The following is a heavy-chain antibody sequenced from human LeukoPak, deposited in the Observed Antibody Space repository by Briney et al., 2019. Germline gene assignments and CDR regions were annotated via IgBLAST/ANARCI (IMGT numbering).Heavy chain of an antibody. D-gene: IGHD3-22*01. V-gene: IGHV3-23*01. CDR2: ISDSGGRT. Sequence: GGSLRLSCAVSGLTLSNYGMIWVRQAPGKGREWVAGISDSGGRTNYADSVRGRFTISRDNPKNTLYLQMNSLRAEDTAVYFCAKRGVVTRVILVGFHKQAHYFDSWGQGAQVTVSS. CDR1: GLTLSNYG. CDR3: AKRGVVTRVILVGFHKQAHYFDS. J-gene: IGHJ4*02.